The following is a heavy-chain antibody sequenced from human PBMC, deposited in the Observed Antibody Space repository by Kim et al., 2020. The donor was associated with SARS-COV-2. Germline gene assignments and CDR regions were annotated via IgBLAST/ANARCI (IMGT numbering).Heavy chain of an antibody. CDR3: AKDMGSGELSLNY. V-gene: IGHV3-9*01. J-gene: IGHJ4*02. Sequence: YADSVKGRFTISRDNAKNSLYLQMNSLRAEDTALYYCAKDMGSGELSLNYWGQGTLVTVSS. D-gene: IGHD3-10*01.